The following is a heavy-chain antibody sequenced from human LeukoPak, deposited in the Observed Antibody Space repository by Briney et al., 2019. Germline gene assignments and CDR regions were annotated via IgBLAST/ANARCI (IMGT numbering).Heavy chain of an antibody. J-gene: IGHJ6*03. CDR2: INSDGSST. V-gene: IGHV3-74*01. CDR3: ASPSRADYMDV. Sequence: PGGSLRLSCAASGFTFSSYWMHWVRQAPGKGLVWVSRINSDGSSTSYADSVKGRFTISRDNAKNTLYLQMNSLRAEDTAVYYCASPSRADYMDVWGKGTTVTVSS. D-gene: IGHD3-10*01. CDR1: GFTFSSYW.